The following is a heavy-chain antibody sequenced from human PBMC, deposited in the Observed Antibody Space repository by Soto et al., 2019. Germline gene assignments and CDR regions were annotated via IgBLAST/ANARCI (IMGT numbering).Heavy chain of an antibody. J-gene: IGHJ4*02. Sequence: QVQLQESGPGLVKPSETLSLTCSISGGSISDYQWSWIRQPPGKGLEWIGYIYYSGRTNYNPSLKIRVTISLDTSTKQFSLRLRSVTAADTAVYYCARMRGLGEISPYFDSWGQGALVTVSS. CDR3: ARMRGLGEISPYFDS. V-gene: IGHV4-59*01. D-gene: IGHD3-16*02. CDR1: GGSISDYQ. CDR2: IYYSGRT.